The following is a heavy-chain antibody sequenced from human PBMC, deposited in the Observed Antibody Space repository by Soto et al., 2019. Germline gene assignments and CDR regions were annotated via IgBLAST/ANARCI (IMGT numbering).Heavy chain of an antibody. CDR3: AKDRLDYYDSSGYYYSTCFDY. CDR2: ISGSGGST. CDR1: GFTFSSYA. V-gene: IGHV3-23*01. Sequence: GGSLRLSCAASGFTFSSYAMSWVRQAPGKGLEWVSAISGSGGSTYYADSVKGRFTISRDNSKNTLYLQMNSLRAEDTAVYYCAKDRLDYYDSSGYYYSTCFDYWGQGTLVTVSS. J-gene: IGHJ4*02. D-gene: IGHD3-22*01.